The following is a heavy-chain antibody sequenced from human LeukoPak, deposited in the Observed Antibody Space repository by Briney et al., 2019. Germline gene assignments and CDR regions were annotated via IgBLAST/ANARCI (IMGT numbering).Heavy chain of an antibody. D-gene: IGHD4-23*01. CDR2: IYYTEST. J-gene: IGHJ5*02. V-gene: IGHV4-39*07. CDR3: ARERYYYGGKTWFDP. CDR1: GGYIITSDHY. Sequence: SETLSLTCSVSGGYIITSDHYWGWIRQPPGKGLEWIGSIYYTESTSTNPFFKSRVTVSVDTSKNQFSLNLTPVTAADTAVYYCARERYYYGGKTWFDPWGQGTLVTVSS.